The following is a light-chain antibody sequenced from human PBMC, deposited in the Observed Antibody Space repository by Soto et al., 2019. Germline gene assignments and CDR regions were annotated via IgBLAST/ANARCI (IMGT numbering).Light chain of an antibody. CDR2: AAS. V-gene: IGKV1-39*01. CDR3: QQSYSTPPET. Sequence: DLQMTQSPSSLSASVGDRVTITCRARQSISSYLNWYQQKPGKAPKLLIYAASSLQSGVPSRFSGSGSGTDFPLTISSLQPEDFATYYCQQSYSTPPETFGQGTKVEIK. CDR1: QSISSY. J-gene: IGKJ1*01.